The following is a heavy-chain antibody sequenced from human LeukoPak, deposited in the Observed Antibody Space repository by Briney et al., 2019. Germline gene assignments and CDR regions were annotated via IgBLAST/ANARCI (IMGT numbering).Heavy chain of an antibody. CDR2: IYHSGST. J-gene: IGHJ6*03. V-gene: IGHV4-38-2*02. D-gene: IGHD3-22*01. CDR1: GYSISSGYY. Sequence: SETLSLTCTVSGYSISSGYYWGWIRQPPGKGLEWIGSIYHSGSTYYNPSLKSRVTISVDTSKNQFSLKLSSVTAADTAVYYCARTHYYDSSGYPHRYYYYYYMDVWGKGTTVTVSS. CDR3: ARTHYYDSSGYPHRYYYYYYMDV.